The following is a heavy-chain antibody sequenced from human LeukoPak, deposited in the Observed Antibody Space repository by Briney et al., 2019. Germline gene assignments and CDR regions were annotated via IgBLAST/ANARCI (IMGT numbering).Heavy chain of an antibody. CDR2: IYSCGGT. CDR3: ATDGYSYARFGY. V-gene: IGHV3-53*01. CDR1: GFSVSSNY. D-gene: IGHD5-18*01. J-gene: IGHJ4*02. Sequence: PGGSLRLSCAASGFSVSSNYMGWVRQAPGKGLEWVSTIYSCGGTYYADSVKGRFTISRGNSKNTVYLQMNSLRAEDTAVYYCATDGYSYARFGYWGQGTLDPVSS.